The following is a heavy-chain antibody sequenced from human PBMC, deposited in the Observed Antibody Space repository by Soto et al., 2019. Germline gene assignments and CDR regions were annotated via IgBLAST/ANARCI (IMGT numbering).Heavy chain of an antibody. Sequence: SETLSLTCTVSGGSVSSGSYYWSWIRQPPGKGLEWIGYIYYSGSTHYNPSLQSRVTISADTSKNQVSLKVRSVTAADTAVYYCARDHPHSYGVYYFDYWGQGTPVTVS. J-gene: IGHJ4*02. D-gene: IGHD5-18*01. CDR3: ARDHPHSYGVYYFDY. CDR1: GGSVSSGSYY. CDR2: IYYSGST. V-gene: IGHV4-61*01.